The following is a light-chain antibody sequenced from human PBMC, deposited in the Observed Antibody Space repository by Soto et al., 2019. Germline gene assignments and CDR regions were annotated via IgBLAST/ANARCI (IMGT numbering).Light chain of an antibody. V-gene: IGKV3-20*01. CDR1: QSIFSNY. CDR3: QQYGPTPRT. J-gene: IGKJ1*01. Sequence: EVMLTQSPGTLSLSPGERATLSCRASQSIFSNYLAWYQQKSGQAPRLLIYGASNSATGIPDRFSGSGSGTDFTLTLSTLEPEDFAVYYYQQYGPTPRTFGQGTKVEFK. CDR2: GAS.